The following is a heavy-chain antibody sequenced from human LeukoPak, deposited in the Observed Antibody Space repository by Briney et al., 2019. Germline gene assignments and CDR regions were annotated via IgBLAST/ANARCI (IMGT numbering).Heavy chain of an antibody. Sequence: ASVKVSCKASGYTFTGYYMHWVRQAPGQGLEWMGWINPNSGGTNYAQKFQGRVTMTRDTSISTAYMELSSLRSEDTAVYYCARDLVGATPFDYWGQGTLVTVSS. CDR1: GYTFTGYY. D-gene: IGHD1-26*01. CDR3: ARDLVGATPFDY. CDR2: INPNSGGT. V-gene: IGHV1-2*02. J-gene: IGHJ4*02.